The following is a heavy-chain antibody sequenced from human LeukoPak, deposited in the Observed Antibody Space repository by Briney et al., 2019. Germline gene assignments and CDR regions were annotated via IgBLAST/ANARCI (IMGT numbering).Heavy chain of an antibody. D-gene: IGHD3-22*01. Sequence: SETLSLTCAVYGGSFSGYYWSWIRQPPGKGLEWIGEINHSGSTNYNPSLKSRVTISVDTSKNQFSLKLSSVTAADTAVYYCARHASTYFYDSSGPSYYYYYMDVWGKGTTVIVSS. J-gene: IGHJ6*03. CDR1: GGSFSGYY. V-gene: IGHV4-34*01. CDR2: INHSGST. CDR3: ARHASTYFYDSSGPSYYYYYMDV.